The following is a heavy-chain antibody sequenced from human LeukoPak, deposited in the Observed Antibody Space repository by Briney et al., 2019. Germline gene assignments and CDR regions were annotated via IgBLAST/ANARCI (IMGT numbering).Heavy chain of an antibody. CDR3: AKVRTELWFGDPNPDY. Sequence: ETLSLTCSVSGASITNYYWSWIRQAPGKGLVWVSRINSDGSSTSYADSVKGRFTISRDNAKNTLYLQMNSLRAEDTAVYYCAKVRTELWFGDPNPDYWGQGTLVTVSS. CDR2: INSDGSST. D-gene: IGHD3-10*01. J-gene: IGHJ4*02. CDR1: GASITNYY. V-gene: IGHV3-74*01.